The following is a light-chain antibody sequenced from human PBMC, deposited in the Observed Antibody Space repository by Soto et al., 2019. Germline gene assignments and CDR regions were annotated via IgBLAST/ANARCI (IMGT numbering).Light chain of an antibody. Sequence: DIQMTQSPSSLSASVGDRVTITCQASQVISKFLNWYQLKPGKAPKLLIFDASELETGVPSRFSGRGSGTDFTLTISSLQPEDFATYYCQQLNSYPWTFGQGTKVDIK. J-gene: IGKJ1*01. CDR2: DAS. CDR1: QVISKF. V-gene: IGKV1-33*01. CDR3: QQLNSYPWT.